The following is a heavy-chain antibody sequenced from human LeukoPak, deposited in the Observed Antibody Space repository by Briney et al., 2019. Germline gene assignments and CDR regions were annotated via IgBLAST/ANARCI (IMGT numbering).Heavy chain of an antibody. V-gene: IGHV3-30*04. D-gene: IGHD1-1*01. CDR1: GFTFSSYA. J-gene: IGHJ4*02. CDR2: ISYDGSNK. CDR3: ARDKHINWNVGDY. Sequence: PGGSLRLSCAASGFTFSSYAMHWVRQAPGKGLEWVAVISYDGSNKYYADSVKGRFTISRDNSKNTLYLQMNSLRAEDTAVYYCARDKHINWNVGDYWGQGTLVTVSS.